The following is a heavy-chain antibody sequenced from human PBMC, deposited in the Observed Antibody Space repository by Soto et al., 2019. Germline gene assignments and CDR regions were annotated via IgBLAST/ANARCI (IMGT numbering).Heavy chain of an antibody. D-gene: IGHD2-2*01. CDR3: ASARGSYCSSTSCSTYYFDY. CDR1: GFTFSSYA. J-gene: IGHJ4*02. V-gene: IGHV3-23*01. CDR2: ISGSGGST. Sequence: EVQLLESGGGLVQPGGSLRLSCAASGFTFSSYAMSWVRQAPGKGLEWVSAISGSGGSTYYADSVKGRFTISRDNSNNTLYLQMNSLRAEDTTVYYCASARGSYCSSTSCSTYYFDYWGQGTLVTVSS.